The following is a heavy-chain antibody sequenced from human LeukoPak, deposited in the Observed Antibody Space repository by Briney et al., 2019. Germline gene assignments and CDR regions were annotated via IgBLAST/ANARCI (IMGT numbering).Heavy chain of an antibody. CDR3: ARDSHGGPLFDC. CDR2: TYYRSPCYN. V-gene: IGHV6-1*01. Sequence: SQTLSPSCALSGDSVSGNSAASSWIRPSPSGGIEWLGRTYYRSPCYNDSAVSVERRININPYTSKNQFSLQLNSVTLEDTAVYYCARDSHGGPLFDCWGQGTLVTVSS. D-gene: IGHD3-16*01. CDR1: GDSVSGNSAA. J-gene: IGHJ4*02.